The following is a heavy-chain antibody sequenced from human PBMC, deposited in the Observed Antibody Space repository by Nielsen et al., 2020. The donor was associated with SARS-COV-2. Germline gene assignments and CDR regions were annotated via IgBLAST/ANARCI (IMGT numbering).Heavy chain of an antibody. CDR3: ARGGYYDILTGYFDY. CDR1: GFTVSSNY. V-gene: IGHV3-53*04. CDR2: IYSGGST. D-gene: IGHD3-9*01. Sequence: GESLKISCAASGFTVSSNYMSWVRQAPGKGLEWVSVIYSGGSTYYADSVKGRFTISRHNSKNTLYLQMNSLRAEGTAVYYCARGGYYDILTGYFDYWGQGTLVPSPQ. J-gene: IGHJ4*02.